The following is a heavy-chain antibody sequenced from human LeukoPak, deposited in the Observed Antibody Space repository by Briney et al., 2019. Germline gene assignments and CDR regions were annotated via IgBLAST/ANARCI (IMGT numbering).Heavy chain of an antibody. Sequence: PGGSLRLSCAASGFTFSNFWMTWVRQAPGKGLEWVANIKEDGSEKYYVDSVKGRFTISRDNSKNTLYLQMNSLRAEDTAVYYCAKQTQPMVPLYYYYYMDVWGKGTTVTVSS. CDR3: AKQTQPMVPLYYYYYMDV. V-gene: IGHV3-7*01. CDR2: IKEDGSEK. D-gene: IGHD3-10*01. J-gene: IGHJ6*03. CDR1: GFTFSNFW.